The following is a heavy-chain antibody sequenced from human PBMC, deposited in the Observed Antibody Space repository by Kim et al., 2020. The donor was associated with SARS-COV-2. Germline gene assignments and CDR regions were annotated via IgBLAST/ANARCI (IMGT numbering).Heavy chain of an antibody. CDR2: ISYDGSNK. CDR1: GFTFSSYA. V-gene: IGHV3-30-3*01. D-gene: IGHD3-16*02. CDR3: ARDSSSLSEYDYIWGSYRYIGDAFDI. Sequence: GGSLRLSCAASGFTFSSYAMHWVRQAPGKGLEWVAVISYDGSNKYYADSVKGRFTISRDNSKNTLYLQMNSLRAEDTAVYYCARDSSSLSEYDYIWGSYRYIGDAFDIWGQGTMVTVSS. J-gene: IGHJ3*02.